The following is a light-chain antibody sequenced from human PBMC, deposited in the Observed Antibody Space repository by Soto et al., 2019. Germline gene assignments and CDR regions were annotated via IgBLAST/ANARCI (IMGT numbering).Light chain of an antibody. V-gene: IGKV3-11*01. CDR2: DAS. Sequence: ESVFTQSRATRSFSPRERATLSFRASQSVSRYLAWYQQKPGQAPRLLIYDASNRATGIPDRFGGSGSGTDFTLTISSLEPEDFAVYYCQQRSNWPPIPFGQGRRLEI. J-gene: IGKJ5*01. CDR1: QSVSRY. CDR3: QQRSNWPPIP.